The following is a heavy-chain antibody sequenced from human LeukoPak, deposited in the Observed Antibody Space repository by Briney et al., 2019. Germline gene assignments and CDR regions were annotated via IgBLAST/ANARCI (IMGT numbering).Heavy chain of an antibody. CDR1: GFTFNKYV. CDR2: VSNNGDST. D-gene: IGHD5-18*01. V-gene: IGHV3-64D*06. CDR3: VKGEVRGYKKRGVDY. Sequence: GGSPRLSCSASGFTFNKYVMHWVRQAPGKGLEYVSGVSNNGDSTYYADSVKGRFTISRDNSENTLYLQMSSLRPEDTAAYYCVKGEVRGYKKRGVDYWGQGTLVTVSS. J-gene: IGHJ4*02.